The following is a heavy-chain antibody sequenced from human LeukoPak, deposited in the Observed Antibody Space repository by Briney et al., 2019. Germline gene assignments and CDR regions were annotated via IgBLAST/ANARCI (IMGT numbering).Heavy chain of an antibody. D-gene: IGHD2-2*01. J-gene: IGHJ4*02. CDR2: INPNSGGT. Sequence: GASVKVSCKASGYTFTGYYMHWVRQAPGQGLEWMGWINPNSGGTNYAQKFQGRVTMTRDTSISTAYMELSRLRSDDTAVYYCARCKCSSTSCYDVFDYWGQGTLVTVSS. CDR1: GYTFTGYY. CDR3: ARCKCSSTSCYDVFDY. V-gene: IGHV1-2*02.